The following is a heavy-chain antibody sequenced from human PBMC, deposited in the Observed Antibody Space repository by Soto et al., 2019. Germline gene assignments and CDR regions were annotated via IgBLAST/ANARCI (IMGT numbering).Heavy chain of an antibody. V-gene: IGHV4-34*01. CDR2: INHSGST. J-gene: IGHJ6*02. CDR3: ARGYYYGSGSYYYCYYGMDV. CDR1: GGSFSGYY. D-gene: IGHD3-10*01. Sequence: PSETLSLTCAVYGGSFSGYYWSWIRQPPGKGLEWIGEINHSGSTNYNPSLKSRVTISVDTSKNQFSLKLSSVTAADTAVYYCARGYYYGSGSYYYCYYGMDVWGQGTTVTVSS.